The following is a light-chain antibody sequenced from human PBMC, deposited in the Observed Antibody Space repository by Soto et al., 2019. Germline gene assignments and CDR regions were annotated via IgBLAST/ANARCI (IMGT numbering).Light chain of an antibody. V-gene: IGKV3-20*01. CDR2: AAS. Sequence: EIVLTQSPGTLSLSPGERATLSCRASQSVSSSYLAWYQQKPGQAPRLLIYAASSRATGIPDRFSGSGSGTDFTLTISRLEPEDFAVFYCQQSHNSPPTFGQGTKVDIK. CDR1: QSVSSSY. J-gene: IGKJ1*01. CDR3: QQSHNSPPT.